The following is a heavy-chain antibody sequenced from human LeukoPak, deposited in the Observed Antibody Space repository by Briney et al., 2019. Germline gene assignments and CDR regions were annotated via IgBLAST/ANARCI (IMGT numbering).Heavy chain of an antibody. CDR2: IYYSGST. D-gene: IGHD4-17*01. Sequence: SETLSLTCTVSGGSISSSSYYWGWIRQPPGKGLEWIGSIYYSGSTYYNPSLKSRVTISVDTSKNQFSLKLSSVTAADTAVYYCARGRYGDSGTVIDYWGQGTLVTVSS. CDR3: ARGRYGDSGTVIDY. V-gene: IGHV4-39*07. CDR1: GGSISSSSYY. J-gene: IGHJ4*02.